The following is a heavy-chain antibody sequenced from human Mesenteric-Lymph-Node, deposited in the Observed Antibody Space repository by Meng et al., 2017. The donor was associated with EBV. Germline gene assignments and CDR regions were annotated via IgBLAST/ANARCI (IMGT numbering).Heavy chain of an antibody. J-gene: IGHJ5*02. CDR2: IYHSGST. CDR3: ARCIAAAGTSWFDP. D-gene: IGHD6-13*01. CDR1: GGSISSGGYS. Sequence: QLQAFGFGLGNPSQTLALTCACSGGSISSGGYSWSWIRQPPGKGLEWIGYIYHSGSTYYNPSLKSRVTISVDRSKNQFSLKLSSVTAADTAVYYCARCIAAAGTSWFDPWGQGTLVTVSS. V-gene: IGHV4-30-2*01.